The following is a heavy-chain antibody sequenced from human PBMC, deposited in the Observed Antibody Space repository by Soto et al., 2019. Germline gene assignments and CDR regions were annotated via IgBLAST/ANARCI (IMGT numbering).Heavy chain of an antibody. Sequence: EVQLVESGGGLVQPGGSLRLSCAASGFTFSSYSMNWVRQAPGKGLEWVSYISSSSSTIYYADSVKGRFTISRDNAKNSLYLQMNSLRDEDTAVYYCARDLGSYPNYYYYYGMDVWGQGTTVTVSS. V-gene: IGHV3-48*02. D-gene: IGHD1-26*01. CDR2: ISSSSSTI. CDR3: ARDLGSYPNYYYYYGMDV. J-gene: IGHJ6*02. CDR1: GFTFSSYS.